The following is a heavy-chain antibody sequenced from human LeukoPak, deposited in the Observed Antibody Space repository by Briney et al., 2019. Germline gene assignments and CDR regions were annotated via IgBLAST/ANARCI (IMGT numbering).Heavy chain of an antibody. D-gene: IGHD1-26*01. CDR2: ISYDASNK. CDR1: GFTFSSNA. J-gene: IGHJ5*02. Sequence: GGSLRLSCAASGFTFSSNAMPWVRRAPGKGLEWAAVISYDASNKYYADSVKGRFTISRDNSKNTLYLQMNSLRGEDTSVYYCARGSGSSTRGWFDPWGQGTLVTVSS. CDR3: ARGSGSSTRGWFDP. V-gene: IGHV3-30-3*01.